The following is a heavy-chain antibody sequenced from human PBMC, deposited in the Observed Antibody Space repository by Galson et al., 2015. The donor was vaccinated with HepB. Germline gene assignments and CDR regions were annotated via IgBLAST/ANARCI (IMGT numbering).Heavy chain of an antibody. Sequence: SCKASGYTFTSYYMHWVRQAPGQGLEWMGIINPSGGSTSYAQKLQGRVTMTRDTSTSTVYMELSSLRSEDTAVYYCARDVYGDSFFDYWGQGTLVTVSS. CDR1: GYTFTSYY. D-gene: IGHD4-17*01. J-gene: IGHJ4*02. CDR2: INPSGGST. CDR3: ARDVYGDSFFDY. V-gene: IGHV1-46*04.